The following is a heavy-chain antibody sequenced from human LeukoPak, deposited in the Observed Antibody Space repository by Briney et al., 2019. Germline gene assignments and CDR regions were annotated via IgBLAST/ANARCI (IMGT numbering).Heavy chain of an antibody. CDR1: GDSVRSYY. Sequence: PSETLSLTCTVSGDSVRSYYWSWIRQPPGQGLEWLGHINDRGSTNYNPSLQGRVTISIDTSKNQFSLKLSSVTAADTAVYYCLVRGVIRAHFDYWGQGTLVTVSS. J-gene: IGHJ4*02. CDR2: INDRGST. V-gene: IGHV4-59*02. CDR3: LVRGVIRAHFDY. D-gene: IGHD3-10*01.